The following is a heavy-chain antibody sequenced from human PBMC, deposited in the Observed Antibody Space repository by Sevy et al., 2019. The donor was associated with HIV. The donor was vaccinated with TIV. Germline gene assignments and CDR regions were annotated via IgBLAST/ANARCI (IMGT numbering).Heavy chain of an antibody. CDR2: ISNSGTTI. Sequence: GGSLRLSCAASGFTFSSYDMNWVRQAPGKGLEWVSYISNSGTTISYSDSVKGRFTISRDNSRNSLYLQMNSLRAEDTAVYYCARELPPSATTVAHFDCWGQGTLVTVSS. D-gene: IGHD4-17*01. CDR3: ARELPPSATTVAHFDC. CDR1: GFTFSSYD. J-gene: IGHJ4*02. V-gene: IGHV3-48*03.